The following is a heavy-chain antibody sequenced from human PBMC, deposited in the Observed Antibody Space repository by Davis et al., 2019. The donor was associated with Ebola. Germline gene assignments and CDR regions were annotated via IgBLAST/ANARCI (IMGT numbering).Heavy chain of an antibody. D-gene: IGHD6-13*01. CDR3: VAAAAA. CDR1: GFTFSSYG. Sequence: GGSLRLSCAASGFTFSSYGMHWVRQAPGKGLEWEAVISYDGSNKYYADSVKGRFTISRDNSKNTLYLQMNSLRAEDTAVYYCVAAAAAWGQGTLVTVSS. V-gene: IGHV3-30*03. J-gene: IGHJ5*02. CDR2: ISYDGSNK.